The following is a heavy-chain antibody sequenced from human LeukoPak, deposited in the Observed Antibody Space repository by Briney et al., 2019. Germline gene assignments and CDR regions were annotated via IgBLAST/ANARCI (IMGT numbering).Heavy chain of an antibody. CDR2: IDSSGSYT. J-gene: IGHJ4*02. CDR1: GFTFSSYA. D-gene: IGHD3-22*01. CDR3: AKDGAPYYYDSSGYFDY. V-gene: IGHV3-23*01. Sequence: GGSLRLSCAVSGFTFSSYAMSWVRQAPGKGLEWVSAIDSSGSYTWYDDSVKGRFTISRDNSKNTLYLQMNSLRAEDTAVYYCAKDGAPYYYDSSGYFDYWGQGTLVTVSS.